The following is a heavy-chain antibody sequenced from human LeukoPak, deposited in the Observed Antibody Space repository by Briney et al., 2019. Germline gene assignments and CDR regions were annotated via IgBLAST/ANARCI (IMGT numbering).Heavy chain of an antibody. D-gene: IGHD5-12*01. CDR3: AKDRSGYDFGGPDY. CDR2: TRYDRIDK. CDR1: GFSLGSYG. Sequence: GGSLRLSCAASGFSLGSYGMHWVRQAPGKGPEWVAFTRYDRIDKYYADSVKGRFTISRDNSKNTLYLQMNSLRAEDTAVYYCAKDRSGYDFGGPDYWGQGTLVTVS. J-gene: IGHJ4*02. V-gene: IGHV3-30*02.